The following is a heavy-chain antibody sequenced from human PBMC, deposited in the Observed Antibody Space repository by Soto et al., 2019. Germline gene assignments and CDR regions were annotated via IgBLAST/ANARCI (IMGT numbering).Heavy chain of an antibody. Sequence: SQTRSLTWAISGDSVASNSAAWNWIRQAPSRGLEWVGRTYYRSKWYNDYAVSGKGRITINPDTSKNQFSLQLNSVTPEDTAVDSCARYARRWCSHYYYYSGMDVCAHENTVTLSS. CDR2: TYYRSKWYN. CDR1: GDSVASNSAA. CDR3: ARYARRWCSHYYYYSGMDV. V-gene: IGHV6-1*01. D-gene: IGHD2-8*02. J-gene: IGHJ6*02.